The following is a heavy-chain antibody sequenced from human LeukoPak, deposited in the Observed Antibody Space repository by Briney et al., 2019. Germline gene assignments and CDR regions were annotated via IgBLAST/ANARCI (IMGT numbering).Heavy chain of an antibody. V-gene: IGHV3-48*03. CDR1: GFTFGDYS. J-gene: IGHJ6*03. D-gene: IGHD3-10*02. CDR2: ISSSGSTI. CDR3: AELGITMIGGV. Sequence: QSGGSLRLSCTASGFTFGDYSMNWVRQAPGKGLEWVSYISSSGSTIYYADSVKGRFTISRDNAKNSLYLQMNSLRAEDTAVYYCAELGITMIGGVWGKGTTVTISS.